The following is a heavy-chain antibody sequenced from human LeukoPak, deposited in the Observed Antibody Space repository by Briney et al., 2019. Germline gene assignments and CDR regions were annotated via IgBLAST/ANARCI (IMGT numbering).Heavy chain of an antibody. J-gene: IGHJ4*02. Sequence: PGGSLRLSCAASGFTFSSYAMSWVRQAPGKGLEWVSAISGSGGSTYYADSVKGRFTISRDNSKNTLYLQMNSLRAEDTAVYYCARGSRGYKQNRQLSYYFDYWGQGTLVTVSS. CDR2: ISGSGGST. D-gene: IGHD5-12*01. CDR1: GFTFSSYA. CDR3: ARGSRGYKQNRQLSYYFDY. V-gene: IGHV3-23*01.